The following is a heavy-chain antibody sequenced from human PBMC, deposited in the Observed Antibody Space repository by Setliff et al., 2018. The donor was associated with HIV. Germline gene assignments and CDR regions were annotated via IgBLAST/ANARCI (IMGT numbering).Heavy chain of an antibody. Sequence: TLSLTCTVSGGSTSNEYWSWIRQPPGKGLEWIGYIYDSGSPKYNPSLKSRVTVSADTSKNQFSLKLTSVTAADTAVYYCARGDPFTDFDSWGQGTLVTVSS. CDR1: GGSTSNEY. V-gene: IGHV4-59*08. J-gene: IGHJ4*02. D-gene: IGHD3-16*01. CDR2: IYDSGSP. CDR3: ARGDPFTDFDS.